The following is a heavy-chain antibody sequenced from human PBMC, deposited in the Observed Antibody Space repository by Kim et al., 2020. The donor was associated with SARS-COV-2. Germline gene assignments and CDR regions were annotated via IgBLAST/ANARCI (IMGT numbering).Heavy chain of an antibody. J-gene: IGHJ4*02. D-gene: IGHD3-10*01. Sequence: GGSLRLSCAASGFTLSSYGMSWVRQAPGKGLEWVSGISGSGDSTYYADSVKGRFTISRDNSKNTLYLQMNSLRGDDTAVYYCAKARLVRGVIVVPFDYWGQGTLVTVSS. CDR2: ISGSGDST. CDR3: AKARLVRGVIVVPFDY. V-gene: IGHV3-23*01. CDR1: GFTLSSYG.